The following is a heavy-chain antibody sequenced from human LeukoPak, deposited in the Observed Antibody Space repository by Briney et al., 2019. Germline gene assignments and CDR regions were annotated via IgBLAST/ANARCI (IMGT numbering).Heavy chain of an antibody. J-gene: IGHJ4*02. CDR3: AKGPRVGWDLRVVVPAAHPFDY. CDR1: GFTFSSYG. Sequence: PGGSLRLSCAASGFTFSSYGMHWVRQAPGKGLEWVAFIRYDGSNKYYADSVKGRFTISRDNSKNTLYLQMNSLRAEDTAVYYCAKGPRVGWDLRVVVPAAHPFDYWGQGTLVTVSS. D-gene: IGHD2-2*01. CDR2: IRYDGSNK. V-gene: IGHV3-30*02.